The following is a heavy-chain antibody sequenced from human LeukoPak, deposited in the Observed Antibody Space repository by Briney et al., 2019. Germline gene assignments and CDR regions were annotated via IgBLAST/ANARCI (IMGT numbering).Heavy chain of an antibody. CDR1: GFIFNNYG. J-gene: IGHJ5*02. Sequence: GGSLRLSCAACGFIFNNYGLIWVRHAPGKGLEWVSAISNDGGGTNYADFVKGRFTISRDNSKNTLFLQMNSLRAEDTALYYCAKGSSGYFVDLWGQGTLVTVSS. V-gene: IGHV3-23*01. CDR3: AKGSSGYFVDL. CDR2: ISNDGGGT. D-gene: IGHD3-22*01.